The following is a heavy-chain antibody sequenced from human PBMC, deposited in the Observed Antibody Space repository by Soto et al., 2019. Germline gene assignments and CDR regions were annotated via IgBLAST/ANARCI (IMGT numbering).Heavy chain of an antibody. Sequence: PGGSLRLSCAASGFTFSSYWMSWVRQAPGKGLEWVANIKQDGSEKYYVDSVKGRFTISRDNAKNSLYLQMNSLRAEDTAVYYCARDPITIFGVVNPAFDYWGQGTLVTVSS. CDR3: ARDPITIFGVVNPAFDY. CDR1: GFTFSSYW. CDR2: IKQDGSEK. V-gene: IGHV3-7*05. J-gene: IGHJ4*02. D-gene: IGHD3-3*01.